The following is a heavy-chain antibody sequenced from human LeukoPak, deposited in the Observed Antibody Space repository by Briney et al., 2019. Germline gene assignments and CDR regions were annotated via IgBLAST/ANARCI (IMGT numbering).Heavy chain of an antibody. CDR3: ARDGYNLRAFDI. CDR2: IYYSGST. J-gene: IGHJ3*02. V-gene: IGHV4-39*07. Sequence: PSETLSLTCTVSGGSISSSSYYWGWIRQPPGKGLEWIGSIYYSGSTYYNPSLKSRVTISVDTSKNQFSLKLSSVTAADTAVYYCARDGYNLRAFDIWGQGTMVTVSS. D-gene: IGHD5-24*01. CDR1: GGSISSSSYY.